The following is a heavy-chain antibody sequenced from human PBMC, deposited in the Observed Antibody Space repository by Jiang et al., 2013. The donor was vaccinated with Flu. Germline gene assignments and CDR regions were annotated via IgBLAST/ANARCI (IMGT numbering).Heavy chain of an antibody. CDR1: GYSFTSYW. V-gene: IGHV5-10-1*01. CDR2: IDPSDSYT. D-gene: IGHD3-22*01. Sequence: GAEVKKPGESLRISCKGSGYSFTSYWISWVRQMPGKGLEWMGRIDPSDSYTNYSPSFQGHVTISADKSISTAYLQWSSLKASDTAMFYCARGDYYDSSGYLFDYWGQGTLVTVSS. J-gene: IGHJ4*02. CDR3: ARGDYYDSSGYLFDY.